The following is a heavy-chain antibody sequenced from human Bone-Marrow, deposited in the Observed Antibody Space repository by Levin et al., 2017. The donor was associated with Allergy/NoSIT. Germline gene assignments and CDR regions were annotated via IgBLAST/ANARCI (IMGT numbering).Heavy chain of an antibody. CDR2: INHSGST. CDR3: ARGVQQQDLTVHVGEDGMDV. D-gene: IGHD6-13*01. J-gene: IGHJ6*02. V-gene: IGHV4-34*01. Sequence: SETLSLTCAVYGGSFSGYYWSWIRQPPGKGLEWIGEINHSGSTNYNPSLKSRVTISVDTSKNQFSLKLSSVTAADTAVYYCARGVQQQDLTVHVGEDGMDVWGQGTTVTVSS. CDR1: GGSFSGYY.